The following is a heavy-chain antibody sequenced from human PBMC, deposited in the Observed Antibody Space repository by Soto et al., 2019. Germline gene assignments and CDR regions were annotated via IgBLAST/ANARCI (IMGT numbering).Heavy chain of an antibody. CDR2: ST. Sequence: QITLKESGPTLVKPTQTLTLTCTVSGFSLTSRGMTLGWIRQPLGKAPEWLALSTQYSPSLQSRLTFTTDTSNNQVVLTMTNMDPVDTATYYCTLRHDSSRGPIYWGQGIMVTVSS. CDR1: GFSLTSRGMT. CDR3: TLRHDSSRGPIY. V-gene: IGHV2-5*01. D-gene: IGHD2-2*01. J-gene: IGHJ4*02.